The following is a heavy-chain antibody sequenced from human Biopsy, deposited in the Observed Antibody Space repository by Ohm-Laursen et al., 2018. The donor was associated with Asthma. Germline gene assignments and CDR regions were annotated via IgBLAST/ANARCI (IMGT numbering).Heavy chain of an antibody. CDR1: GDSITRGGCC. CDR3: ARTAYGHDGFDP. Sequence: TLSLTCTVSGDSITRGGCCWNWIRQHPGKGLERIGYIHHSGTSYYNPSLKSRVSISLDTSKNQFSLGLPSVTAPDTAVYYCARTAYGHDGFDPWGRGTPVIVSS. J-gene: IGHJ5*02. V-gene: IGHV4-31*03. CDR2: IHHSGTS. D-gene: IGHD4-17*01.